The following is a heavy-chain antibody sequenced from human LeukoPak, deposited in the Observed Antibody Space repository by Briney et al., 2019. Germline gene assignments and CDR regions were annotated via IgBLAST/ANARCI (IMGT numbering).Heavy chain of an antibody. J-gene: IGHJ6*02. V-gene: IGHV1-8*01. CDR2: MNPNSGNT. CDR3: ARERKGYYGMDV. Sequence: ASVKVSCEASGYTFTSYDINWVRQATGQGLEWMGWMNPNSGNTGYAQKFQGRVTMTRNTSISTAYMEPSSLRSEDTAVYYCARERKGYYGMDVWGQGTTVTVSS. CDR1: GYTFTSYD.